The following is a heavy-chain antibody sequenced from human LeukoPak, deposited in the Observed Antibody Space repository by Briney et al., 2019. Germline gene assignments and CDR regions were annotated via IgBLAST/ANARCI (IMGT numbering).Heavy chain of an antibody. V-gene: IGHV3-21*01. CDR1: GFTFSTYT. D-gene: IGHD2-21*02. CDR3: AREGWTAIGRDYFDY. J-gene: IGHJ4*02. Sequence: RGSLRLSCAASGFTFSTYTMDWVREAPGKGLEWVSSISGLGNYIYYADSVKGRFTISRDNAKDALYLQMNSLRAEDTAVYYCAREGWTAIGRDYFDYWGQGSLVTV. CDR2: ISGLGNYI.